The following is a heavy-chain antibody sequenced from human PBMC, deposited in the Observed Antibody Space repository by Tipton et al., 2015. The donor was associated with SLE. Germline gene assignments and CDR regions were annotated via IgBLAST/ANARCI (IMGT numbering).Heavy chain of an antibody. D-gene: IGHD3-3*01. J-gene: IGHJ4*02. CDR3: ARDAGNDFWSGFGVFDL. V-gene: IGHV4-39*07. CDR1: GASIGDTGYL. Sequence: LRLSCTVPGASIGDTGYLWGWVRQPPGKGLEWIGSTFYTGRTYYNPSLKSRVTISVDTSKNHFSLTLNSVTAADTAMYYCARDAGNDFWSGFGVFDLWGQGTLVTVSS. CDR2: TFYTGRT.